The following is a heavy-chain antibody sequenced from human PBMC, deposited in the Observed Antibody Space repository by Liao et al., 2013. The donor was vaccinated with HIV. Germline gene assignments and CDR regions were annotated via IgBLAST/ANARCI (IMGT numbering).Heavy chain of an antibody. J-gene: IGHJ4*02. CDR2: VTRGGRG. D-gene: IGHD3-10*01. V-gene: IGHV4-34*10. CDR3: ARKGDTNYGFDY. CDR1: GGSFGDYH. Sequence: QVQLQESGPGLVKPSETLSLTCEISGGSFGDYHWAWLRQAPGKGLEWIGEVTRGGRGSYNPSLQSRVTISFDTSRTQLSLRLTSMTAADTAVYYCARKGDTNYGFDYWGQGTLVTVSS.